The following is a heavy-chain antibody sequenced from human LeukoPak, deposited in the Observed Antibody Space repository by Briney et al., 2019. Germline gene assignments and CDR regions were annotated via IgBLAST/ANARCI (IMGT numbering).Heavy chain of an antibody. CDR1: GFIFSSYV. V-gene: IGHV3-23*01. CDR2: ISGSGGST. J-gene: IGHJ4*02. Sequence: GGSLRLSCAASGFIFSSYVMSWVRQAPGKGLEWVSAISGSGGSTYYADSVKGRFTISRDNSKNTLYLQMNSLRAEDTAVYYCAKKGVVVPAAILCWGQGTLVTVSS. D-gene: IGHD2-2*01. CDR3: AKKGVVVPAAILC.